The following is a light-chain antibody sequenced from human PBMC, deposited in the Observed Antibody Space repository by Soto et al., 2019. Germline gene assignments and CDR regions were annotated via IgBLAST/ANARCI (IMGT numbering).Light chain of an antibody. CDR3: QHYDSYSKT. J-gene: IGKJ1*01. CDR1: ESISYW. V-gene: IGKV1-5*01. Sequence: DIQLTQSPSTLTASVGDRVTIGCRASESISYWLAWYQQKPGKAPKLLIYDASSLRSGLPPRFTLTRYGQEFTPPLRTLQPIDFTTHYYQHYDSYSKTFGQGTQVENK. CDR2: DAS.